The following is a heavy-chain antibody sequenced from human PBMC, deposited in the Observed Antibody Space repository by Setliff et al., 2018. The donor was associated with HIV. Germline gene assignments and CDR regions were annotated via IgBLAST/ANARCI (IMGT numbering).Heavy chain of an antibody. CDR2: ITNDGKKK. J-gene: IGHJ6*03. CDR3: ARGRIALNYYYYMDF. Sequence: GGSLRLSCVASGFSFSASGARWVRQAPGKGLEWVALITNDGKKKYYADSVTGRFTISRDNSKDTVYLQMNTLSGEDTAVYYCARGRIALNYYYYMDFWGKGTSVTVSS. V-gene: IGHV3-30*01. CDR1: GFSFSASG. D-gene: IGHD6-13*01.